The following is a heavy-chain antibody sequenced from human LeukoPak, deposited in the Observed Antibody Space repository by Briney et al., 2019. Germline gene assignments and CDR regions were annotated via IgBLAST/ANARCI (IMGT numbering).Heavy chain of an antibody. CDR1: GGSMRGYY. J-gene: IGHJ5*02. V-gene: IGHV4-59*01. CDR2: FYYTGLT. D-gene: IGHD7-27*01. Sequence: SETLSLTCTVSGGSMRGYYWSWIRQTPGGGLEWIGYFYYTGLTRSNPSLESRVTIAGDTSKNLFSLSLTSMTAADAAIYYCAKDAGSPGDDYFDPWGPGMLVTVSS. CDR3: AKDAGSPGDDYFDP.